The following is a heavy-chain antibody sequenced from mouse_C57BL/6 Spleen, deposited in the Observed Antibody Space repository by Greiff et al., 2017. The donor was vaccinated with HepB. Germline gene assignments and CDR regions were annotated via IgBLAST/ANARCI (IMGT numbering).Heavy chain of an antibody. CDR3: ARQRYFDY. V-gene: IGHV1-69*01. CDR1: GYTFPSYW. J-gene: IGHJ2*01. CDR2: IDPSDSYT. Sequence: QVQLQQPGAELVMPGASVKLSCKASGYTFPSYWMHWVKQRPGQGLEWIGEIDPSDSYTNYNQKFKGKSTLTVDKSSSTAYMQLSSLTSEDAAVYYCARQRYFDYWGQGTTLTVSS.